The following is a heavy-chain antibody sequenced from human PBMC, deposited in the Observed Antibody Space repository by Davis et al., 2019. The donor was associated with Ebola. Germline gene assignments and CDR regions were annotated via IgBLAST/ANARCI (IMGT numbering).Heavy chain of an antibody. CDR3: ARQDGGPPGPYYFDY. D-gene: IGHD3-16*01. J-gene: IGHJ4*02. V-gene: IGHV4-59*08. CDR2: IYYLGYT. CDR1: GGSMSSYY. Sequence: SETLSLTCTVSGGSMSSYYWSWIRQPPGKGLEWIGYIYYLGYTAYNPSLKSRATISVDTSKKQFSLKLSSVTAADRAAYYCARQDGGPPGPYYFDYWGQGILVTVSS.